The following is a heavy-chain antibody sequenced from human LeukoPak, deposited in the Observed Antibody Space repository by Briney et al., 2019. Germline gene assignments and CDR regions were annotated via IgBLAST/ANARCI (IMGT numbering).Heavy chain of an antibody. CDR2: TYYRSKWYN. V-gene: IGHV6-1*01. CDR1: GDSVSSNSAA. J-gene: IGHJ4*02. D-gene: IGHD3-22*01. Sequence: SQTLSLTCAISGDSVSSNSAAWNWIRQSPSRGLEWLGRTYYRSKWYNDYAVSVKSRITINPDTSKNQFSLQLNSVTPEDTAVYYCTRETTYYYDSGGYYFRDPDFDYWGQGTLVTVSS. CDR3: TRETTYYYDSGGYYFRDPDFDY.